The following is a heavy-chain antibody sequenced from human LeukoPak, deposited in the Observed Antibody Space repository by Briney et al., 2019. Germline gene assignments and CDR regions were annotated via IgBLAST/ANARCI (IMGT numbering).Heavy chain of an antibody. V-gene: IGHV3-64*01. CDR3: AKDHDYGGPDY. Sequence: GGSLRLSCAASGFTFAAHNMHWVRQAPGKGLQYVAGITSDGRSTFYGSSVKGRFIISRDNSRNTLCLQLGNLRTDDLAVYYCAKDHDYGGPDYWGQGTLVAVSS. J-gene: IGHJ4*02. CDR2: ITSDGRST. D-gene: IGHD4-23*01. CDR1: GFTFAAHN.